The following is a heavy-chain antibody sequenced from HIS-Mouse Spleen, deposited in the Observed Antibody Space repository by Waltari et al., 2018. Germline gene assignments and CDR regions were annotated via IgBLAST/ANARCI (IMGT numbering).Heavy chain of an antibody. D-gene: IGHD7-27*01. CDR2: INPKSGGT. CDR1: GYTFTGYY. V-gene: IGHV1-2*02. CDR3: ARETLLGGAFDI. Sequence: QVQLVQSGAEVKKPGASVKVSCKASGYTFTGYYMHWVRQAPGQGLEWMEWINPKSGGTNEAQKVQGRVTMTRDTSISTAYMELSRLRSDDTAVYYCARETLLGGAFDIWGQGTMVTVSS. J-gene: IGHJ3*02.